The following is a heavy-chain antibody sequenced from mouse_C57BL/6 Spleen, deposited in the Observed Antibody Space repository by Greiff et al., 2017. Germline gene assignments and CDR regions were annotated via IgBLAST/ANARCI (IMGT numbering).Heavy chain of an antibody. D-gene: IGHD1-1*01. CDR1: GYTFTSYW. J-gene: IGHJ1*03. CDR3: ARGYGSSYVDWYFDV. CDR2: IDPSDSET. Sequence: VQLQQPGAELVRPGSSVKLSCKASGYTFTSYWMHWVKQRPIQGLEWIGNIDPSDSETHYNQKFKDKATLTVDKSSSTAYMQLSSLTSEDSAVYYCARGYGSSYVDWYFDVWGTGTTVTVSS. V-gene: IGHV1-52*01.